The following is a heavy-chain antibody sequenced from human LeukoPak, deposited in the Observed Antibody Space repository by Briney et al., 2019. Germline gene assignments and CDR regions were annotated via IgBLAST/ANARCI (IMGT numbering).Heavy chain of an antibody. J-gene: IGHJ4*02. V-gene: IGHV3-53*01. D-gene: IGHD4/OR15-4a*01. CDR3: ARRAGAYSHPYDY. CDR1: GFTVSSNS. Sequence: GGSLRLSCTVSGFTVSSNSMSWVRQAPGKGLEWVSFIYSGGNTHYSDSLKGRFTISRDNSKNTLYLQMNSLRVEDAAVYYCARRAGAYSHPYDYWGQGTLVTVSS. CDR2: IYSGGNT.